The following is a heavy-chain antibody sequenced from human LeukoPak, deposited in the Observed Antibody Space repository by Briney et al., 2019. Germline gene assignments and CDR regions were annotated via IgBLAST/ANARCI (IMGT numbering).Heavy chain of an antibody. V-gene: IGHV4-38-2*01. CDR1: AYSISSGYY. Sequence: PSETLSLTCAVSAYSISSGYYWGWIRQPPGKGLEWIGSIYHSGSTYYNPSLKSRVTISVDTSKNQFSLKLSSVTAADTAVYYCARHKKINVNFDYWGQGTLVTVSS. J-gene: IGHJ4*02. CDR3: ARHKKINVNFDY. CDR2: IYHSGST.